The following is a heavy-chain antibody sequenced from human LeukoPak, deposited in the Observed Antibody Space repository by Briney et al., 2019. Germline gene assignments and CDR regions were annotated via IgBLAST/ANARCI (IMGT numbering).Heavy chain of an antibody. V-gene: IGHV1-46*01. D-gene: IGHD3-22*01. J-gene: IGHJ4*02. CDR2: IIPSGGSP. CDR3: AKLDYDGSGYY. Sequence: GASVKVSCKASGYSFTSYYIHWVRQAPGQGLEWMGIIIPSGGSPKYAQKFQGRATMTRDTSTSTVYMELSSLRSEDTAVYYCAKLDYDGSGYYWGQGTLVTVSS. CDR1: GYSFTSYY.